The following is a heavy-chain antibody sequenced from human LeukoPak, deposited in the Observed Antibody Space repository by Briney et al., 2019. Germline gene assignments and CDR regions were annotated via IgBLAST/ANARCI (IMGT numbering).Heavy chain of an antibody. V-gene: IGHV3-30*02. CDR3: AKDRHPYHDILPSDY. D-gene: IGHD3-9*01. Sequence: GGSLRLSCAASGFTFSSYAMSWVRQAPGKGLEWVAFIRYDGSNTYYADSVKGRLTISRDNSKNTLYLQMNSLRVEDTAVYYCAKDRHPYHDILPSDYWGQGSLVTVSS. CDR1: GFTFSSYA. J-gene: IGHJ4*02. CDR2: IRYDGSNT.